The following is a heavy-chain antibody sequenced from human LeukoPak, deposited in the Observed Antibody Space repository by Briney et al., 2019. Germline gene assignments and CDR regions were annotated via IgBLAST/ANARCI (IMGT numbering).Heavy chain of an antibody. D-gene: IGHD6-19*01. Sequence: PGGSLRLSCAASGFTFSSYGMHWVRQAPGKGLEWVAVIWYDGSNKYYADSVKGRFTISRDNSKNTLYLQMNSLRAEDTAVYYCARVFEYSSGWRTVYGMDVWGQGTTVTVSS. J-gene: IGHJ6*02. CDR1: GFTFSSYG. CDR3: ARVFEYSSGWRTVYGMDV. CDR2: IWYDGSNK. V-gene: IGHV3-33*01.